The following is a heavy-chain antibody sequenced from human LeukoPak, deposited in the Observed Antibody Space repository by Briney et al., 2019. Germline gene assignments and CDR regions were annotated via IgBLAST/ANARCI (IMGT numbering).Heavy chain of an antibody. CDR2: IYSGGST. CDR3: ARPRPYYYYMDV. V-gene: IGHV3-53*01. CDR1: GFTVSSNY. J-gene: IGHJ6*03. D-gene: IGHD6-6*01. Sequence: GGSLRLSCAASGFTVSSNYMSWVRQAPGKGLEWVSVIYSGGSTYYADSVKGRFTISRDNSKNTLYLQMNSLRAEDTAVYYCARPRPYYYYMDVWGKGTTVTVSS.